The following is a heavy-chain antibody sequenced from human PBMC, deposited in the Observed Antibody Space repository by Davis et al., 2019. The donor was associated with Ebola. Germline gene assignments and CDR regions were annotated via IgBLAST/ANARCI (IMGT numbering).Heavy chain of an antibody. CDR2: INAGNGNT. D-gene: IGHD3-22*01. CDR3: ARESSYYDSSGYYSFDY. CDR1: GYTFTSYA. V-gene: IGHV1-3*01. J-gene: IGHJ4*02. Sequence: ASVKVSCKASGYTFTSYAMHWVRQAPGQRLEWMGWINAGNGNTKYSQKFQGRVTITRDTSASTAYMELSSLRSEDTAVYYCARESSYYDSSGYYSFDYWGQGTLVTISS.